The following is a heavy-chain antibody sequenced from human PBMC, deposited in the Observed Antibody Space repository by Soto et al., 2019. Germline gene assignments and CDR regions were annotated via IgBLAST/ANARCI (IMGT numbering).Heavy chain of an antibody. V-gene: IGHV4-34*01. D-gene: IGHD3-16*01. CDR2: ITHSGST. CDR1: GGSFSGYY. J-gene: IGHJ4*02. CDR3: ARGGAETPDY. Sequence: SETLSLTCAVYGGSFSGYYWSWIRQPSWMGQAWIGDITHSGSTEYNPSLKSRVTISVDTSKNHFSLKLSSVNAADTAVYYCARGGAETPDYWGPGTLVTVSS.